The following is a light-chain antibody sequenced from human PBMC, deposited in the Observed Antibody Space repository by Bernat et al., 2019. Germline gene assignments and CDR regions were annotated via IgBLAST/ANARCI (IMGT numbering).Light chain of an antibody. CDR3: QAWDSSVGV. J-gene: IGLJ3*02. V-gene: IGLV3-1*01. CDR2: RDD. Sequence: SYELIQPPSVSVSPGQTASITCSGNRLSNACWYQQKPGQSPVVVIFRDDKRPSGIPERFSGSKFGNTATLTISGTQAIDEADYYCQAWDSSVGVFGGATKLTVL. CDR1: RLSN.